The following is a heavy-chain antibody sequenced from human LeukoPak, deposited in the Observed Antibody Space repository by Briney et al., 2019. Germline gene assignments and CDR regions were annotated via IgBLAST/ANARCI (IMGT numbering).Heavy chain of an antibody. CDR2: IFYSGTT. CDR1: DDSITNYY. D-gene: IGHD2-21*01. CDR3: ARQIIRGQYVVHFDY. J-gene: IGHJ4*02. V-gene: IGHV4-59*08. Sequence: SETLFLTRTVSDDSITNYYWSWIRQPPGKGLEWIGYIFYSGTTYYNPSLKSRVTMSLDTSRSQFSLRLKSLTAADTAVYYCARQIIRGQYVVHFDYWSQGILDTDSS.